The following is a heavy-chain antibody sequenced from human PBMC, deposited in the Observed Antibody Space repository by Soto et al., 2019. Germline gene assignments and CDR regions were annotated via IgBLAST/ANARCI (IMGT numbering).Heavy chain of an antibody. CDR1: GFALSRYW. Sequence: PWWSLRLSCTASGFALSRYWMYWVRQAPGKGLVWVSHINSGGNITPYPDSVRGRFTISRDNSKNTLYLDMHSLTTDDTAVYFCARSLWSPYFYYGLDVWGQGTTVTVSS. D-gene: IGHD2-21*01. V-gene: IGHV3-74*01. CDR3: ARSLWSPYFYYGLDV. CDR2: INSGGNIT. J-gene: IGHJ6*02.